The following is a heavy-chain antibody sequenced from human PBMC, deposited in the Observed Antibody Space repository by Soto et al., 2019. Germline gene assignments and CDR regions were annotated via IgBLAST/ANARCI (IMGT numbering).Heavy chain of an antibody. J-gene: IGHJ3*02. CDR3: ARMASLREWLVNAFDM. V-gene: IGHV3-53*01. D-gene: IGHD6-19*01. CDR1: GFTVSTNY. CDR2: IYSGGKT. Sequence: GGSLRLSCAASGFTVSTNYISWVRQAPGKGLEWVSIIYSGGKTYYADSVKGRFVISRDNSKNTLYLQMNSLRVEDTAVYYCARMASLREWLVNAFDMWGQGTMVTVSS.